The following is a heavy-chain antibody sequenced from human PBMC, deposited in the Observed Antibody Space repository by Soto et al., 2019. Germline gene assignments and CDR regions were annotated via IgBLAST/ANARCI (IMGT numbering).Heavy chain of an antibody. J-gene: IGHJ6*02. D-gene: IGHD3-22*01. CDR3: ARDYYYDSSGQPGAYYYGMDV. V-gene: IGHV4-59*01. CDR2: INYSGST. Sequence: NPSETLSLTCTVSGVSMSSYYWSWIRQPPGKGLEWIGYINYSGSTNYNPSLKSRVTISVDRSKNQISLKLTSVTAADTAAYYCARDYYYDSSGQPGAYYYGMDVWGQGTTVPVSS. CDR1: GVSMSSYY.